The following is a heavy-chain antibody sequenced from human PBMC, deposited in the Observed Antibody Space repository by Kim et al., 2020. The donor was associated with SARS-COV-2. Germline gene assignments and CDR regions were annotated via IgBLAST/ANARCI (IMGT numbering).Heavy chain of an antibody. Sequence: ESLKGRFTISRDNSKNTLYLQMNSLRAEDTAVYYCSTSCKPLYYYYGMDVWGQGTTVTVSS. J-gene: IGHJ6*02. D-gene: IGHD2-2*01. V-gene: IGHV3-30*03. CDR3: STSCKPLYYYYGMDV.